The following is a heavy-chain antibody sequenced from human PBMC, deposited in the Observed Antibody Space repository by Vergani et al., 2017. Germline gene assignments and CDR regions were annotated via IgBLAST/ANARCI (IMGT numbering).Heavy chain of an antibody. CDR3: ARGVVPAAIPPFFDY. D-gene: IGHD2-2*02. V-gene: IGHV3-30-3*01. CDR2: ISYDGSNK. Sequence: QVQLVESGGGVVQPGRSLRLSCAASGFTFSSYAMHWVRQAPGKGLEWVAVISYDGSNKYYADSVKGRFTISRDNSKNTLYLQMNSLRAEDTAVYYCARGVVPAAIPPFFDYWGQGTLVTVSS. CDR1: GFTFSSYA. J-gene: IGHJ4*02.